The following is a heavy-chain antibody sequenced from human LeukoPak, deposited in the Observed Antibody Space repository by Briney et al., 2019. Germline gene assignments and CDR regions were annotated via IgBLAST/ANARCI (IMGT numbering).Heavy chain of an antibody. CDR3: VREILYCSGGSCYRGPFDN. V-gene: IGHV4-30-4*01. Sequence: PSETLSLTCTVSNDSISSGDYYWNWIRQPPGKGLEWIGYIFHRGGTSYSPSLKSRILFSVDTSQNQFSLKLNSVTAADTAVYYYVREILYCSGGSCYRGPFDNWGQGTLVTVSS. CDR2: IFHRGGT. CDR1: NDSISSGDYY. J-gene: IGHJ4*02. D-gene: IGHD2-15*01.